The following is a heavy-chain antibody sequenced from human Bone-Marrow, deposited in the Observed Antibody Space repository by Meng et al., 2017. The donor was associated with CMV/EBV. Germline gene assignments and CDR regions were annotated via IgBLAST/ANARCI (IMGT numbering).Heavy chain of an antibody. CDR1: GFTFSNYG. J-gene: IGHJ4*02. D-gene: IGHD3-10*01. CDR2: IWYDGSQK. CDR3: AKGYGSGSCVDY. Sequence: GESLKISCAASGFTFSNYGMHWVRQAPGKGLEWVAVIWYDGSQKYYTDSVKGRFTISRDNSKNTLYLQMNSLRAEDTAVYYCAKGYGSGSCVDYWGQGTLVIVSS. V-gene: IGHV3-33*06.